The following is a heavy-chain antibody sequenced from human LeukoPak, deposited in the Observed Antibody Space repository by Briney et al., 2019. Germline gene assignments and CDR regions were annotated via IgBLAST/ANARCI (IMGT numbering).Heavy chain of an antibody. D-gene: IGHD4-17*01. CDR2: ISGSGGST. J-gene: IGHJ4*02. V-gene: IGHV3-23*01. CDR3: AKLITVTTTVSFDY. CDR1: GGSISSSN. Sequence: PSETLSLTCAVSGGSISSSNWWSWVRQAPVKGLEWVSAISGSGGSTYYADSVKGRFTISRDNSKNTLYLQMNSLRAEDTAVYYCAKLITVTTTVSFDYWGQGTLVTVSS.